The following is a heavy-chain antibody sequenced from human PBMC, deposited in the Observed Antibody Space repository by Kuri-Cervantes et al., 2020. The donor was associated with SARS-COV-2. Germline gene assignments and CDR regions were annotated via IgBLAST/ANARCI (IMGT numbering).Heavy chain of an antibody. J-gene: IGHJ1*01. CDR3: ARVPEGGYSFQH. D-gene: IGHD6-13*01. Sequence: SETLSLTCTVSGYSISSGYYWGWIRQPPGKGLEWIGSIYHSGSTYYNPSLKSRVTISVDTSKNQFSLKLSSVTAADTAVYYCARVPEGGYSFQHRGQGTLVTVSS. CDR2: IYHSGST. CDR1: GYSISSGYY. V-gene: IGHV4-38-2*02.